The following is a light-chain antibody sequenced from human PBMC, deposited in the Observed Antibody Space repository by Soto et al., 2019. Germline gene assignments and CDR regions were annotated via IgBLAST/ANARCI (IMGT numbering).Light chain of an antibody. CDR1: SSNIGAGHD. V-gene: IGLV1-40*01. CDR2: GNN. J-gene: IGLJ2*01. Sequence: QSVLTQPPSVSGAPGQRVTISCTGSSSNIGAGHDVHWYQQVPGTAPKLLIYGNNNRPSGVPDRFSGSKSGTSASLAITGLQNEDEADYYCQSYDSSLRVFGGGTKVTVL. CDR3: QSYDSSLRV.